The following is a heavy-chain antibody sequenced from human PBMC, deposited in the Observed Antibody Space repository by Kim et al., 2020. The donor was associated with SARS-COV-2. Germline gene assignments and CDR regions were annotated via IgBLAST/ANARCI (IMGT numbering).Heavy chain of an antibody. J-gene: IGHJ6*02. CDR1: GDTFSSYA. V-gene: IGHV1-69*13. CDR3: ARGNRVVVVPAATYYYYGMDV. CDR2: IIPIFGTA. Sequence: SVKVSCKASGDTFSSYAISWVRQAPGQGLEWMGGIIPIFGTANYAQKFQGRVTITADESTSTAYMELSSLRSEDTAVYYCARGNRVVVVPAATYYYYGMDVWGQGTTVTVSS. D-gene: IGHD2-2*01.